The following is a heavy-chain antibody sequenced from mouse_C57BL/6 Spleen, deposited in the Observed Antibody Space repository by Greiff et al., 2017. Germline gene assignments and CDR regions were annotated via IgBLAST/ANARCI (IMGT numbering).Heavy chain of an antibody. Sequence: EVQLQQSVAELVRPGASVKLSCTASGFNIKNTYMHWVKQRPEQGLEWIGRIDPANGNTKYAPKFKGKATITAATSSNTAYLQLSILTSEHTAIYYCAPPYYYGSSYWYFDVWGTGTTVTVSS. D-gene: IGHD1-1*01. J-gene: IGHJ1*03. V-gene: IGHV14-3*01. CDR1: GFNIKNTY. CDR3: APPYYYGSSYWYFDV. CDR2: IDPANGNT.